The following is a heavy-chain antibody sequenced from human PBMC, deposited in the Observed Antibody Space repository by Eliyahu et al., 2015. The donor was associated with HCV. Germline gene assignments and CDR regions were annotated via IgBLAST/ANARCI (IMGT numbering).Heavy chain of an antibody. CDR1: GGSFXGYX. CDR2: IXHSGST. D-gene: IGHD3-10*01. Sequence: QVQLQQWGAGLLKPSETLSLTXAVYGGSFXGYXWXWXXQPXGKGLEWIGEIXHSGSTNYNPSLKSRVTISVDTSKKQFSLKLSSVTAADTAVYYCARSALLWGIGDWGQGTLVTVSS. CDR3: ARSALLWGIGD. V-gene: IGHV4-34*01. J-gene: IGHJ4*02.